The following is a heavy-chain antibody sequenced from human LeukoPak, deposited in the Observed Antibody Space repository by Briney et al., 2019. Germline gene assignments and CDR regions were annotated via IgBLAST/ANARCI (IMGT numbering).Heavy chain of an antibody. Sequence: ASVKVSCKASGGTFSSYAISWVRQAPGQGLEWMGRIIPILGIANYAQKFQGRVTITADKSTSTAYMELSSLRSEDTAVYYCAKDRAEWLARLYYGMDVWGQGTTVTVSS. CDR3: AKDRAEWLARLYYGMDV. CDR2: IIPILGIA. V-gene: IGHV1-69*04. CDR1: GGTFSSYA. D-gene: IGHD6-19*01. J-gene: IGHJ6*02.